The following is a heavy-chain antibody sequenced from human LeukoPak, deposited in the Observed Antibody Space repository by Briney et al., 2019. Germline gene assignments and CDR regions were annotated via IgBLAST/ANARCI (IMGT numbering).Heavy chain of an antibody. CDR2: MKQDGSET. CDR1: GFTFSNYW. D-gene: IGHD2-21*02. J-gene: IGHJ4*02. CDR3: AKTVCRSGACHRDY. Sequence: GGSLRLSCAASGFTFSNYWMSWVRQAPGKGLEWVANMKQDGSETYYVDSVKGRFTISRDNSKNTLYLQMNSLRAEDTAVYYCAKTVCRSGACHRDYWGQGTLVTVSS. V-gene: IGHV3-7*03.